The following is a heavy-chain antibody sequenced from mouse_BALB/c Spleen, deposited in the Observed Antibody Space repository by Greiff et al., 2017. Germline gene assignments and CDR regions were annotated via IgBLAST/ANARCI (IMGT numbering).Heavy chain of an antibody. CDR3: ARDYGSSASYYAMDY. Sequence: EVQLVQSGGGLVQPGGSLKLSCAASGFTFSSYGMSWVRQTPDKRLELVATINSNGGSTYYPDSVKGRFTITRDNAKNTLYLQMSSLKSEDTAMYYCARDYGSSASYYAMDYWGQGTSVTVSS. V-gene: IGHV5-6-3*01. CDR2: INSNGGST. D-gene: IGHD1-1*01. CDR1: GFTFSSYG. J-gene: IGHJ4*01.